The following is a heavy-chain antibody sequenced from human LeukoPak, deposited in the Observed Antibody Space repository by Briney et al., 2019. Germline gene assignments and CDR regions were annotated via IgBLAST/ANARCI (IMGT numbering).Heavy chain of an antibody. V-gene: IGHV3-23*01. CDR3: AKDTPILLWFGESLFDY. CDR1: GFTFSSYA. Sequence: GGSLRLSCAASGFTFSSYAMHWVRQAPGKGLEWVSAISGSGGSTYYADSVKGRFTISRDNSKNTLYLQMNSLRAEDTAVYYCAKDTPILLWFGESLFDYWGQGTLVTVSS. CDR2: ISGSGGST. D-gene: IGHD3-10*01. J-gene: IGHJ4*02.